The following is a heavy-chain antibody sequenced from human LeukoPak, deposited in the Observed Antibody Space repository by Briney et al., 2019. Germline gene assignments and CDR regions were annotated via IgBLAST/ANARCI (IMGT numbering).Heavy chain of an antibody. CDR2: MKPDGSEQ. Sequence: TGGSLRLSCAASGFTITESWMNWVRQAPGKGLEWVAHMKPDGSEQYYVESVKGRFTISRDNAKNSLYLQMNSLRAEDTAVYYCVGTGPLSSNGWDFNYWGQGTLVTVSS. D-gene: IGHD6-19*01. CDR1: GFTITESW. J-gene: IGHJ4*02. CDR3: VGTGPLSSNGWDFNY. V-gene: IGHV3-7*01.